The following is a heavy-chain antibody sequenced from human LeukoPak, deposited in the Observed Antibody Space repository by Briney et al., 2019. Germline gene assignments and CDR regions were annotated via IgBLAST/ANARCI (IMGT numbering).Heavy chain of an antibody. CDR1: GYTFTSYD. CDR2: MNLNSGNT. D-gene: IGHD3-10*02. Sequence: ASVTVSCKASGYTFTSYDINWVRQATGQGLEWMGWMNLNSGNTGYAQKFQGRVTMTRNTSISTAYMELSSLRSEDTAVYYCARGPGCAGSYYNLYYDYDYVMDVWGQGTTVTVSS. CDR3: ARGPGCAGSYYNLYYDYDYVMDV. V-gene: IGHV1-8*01. J-gene: IGHJ6*02.